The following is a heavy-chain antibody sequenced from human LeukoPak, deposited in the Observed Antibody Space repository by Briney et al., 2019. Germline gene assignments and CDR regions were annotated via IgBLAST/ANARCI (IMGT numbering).Heavy chain of an antibody. Sequence: SQTRSLTCAVSGGSISSGGYSWSWIRQPPGKGLEWIGDIYHSGSTYYNPSLKSRVTISVDRSKNQFSLKLSSVTAADTAVYYCARDSMVRGVIIERWFDPWGQGTLVTVSS. V-gene: IGHV4-30-2*01. CDR2: IYHSGST. CDR3: ARDSMVRGVIIERWFDP. J-gene: IGHJ5*02. CDR1: GGSISSGGYS. D-gene: IGHD3-10*01.